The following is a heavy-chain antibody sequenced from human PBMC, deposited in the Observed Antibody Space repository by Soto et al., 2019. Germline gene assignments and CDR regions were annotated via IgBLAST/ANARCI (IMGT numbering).Heavy chain of an antibody. D-gene: IGHD6-6*01. J-gene: IGHJ6*02. CDR3: ARGSSIAGLYYGMDV. V-gene: IGHV4-31*03. CDR2: NYYSGIT. Sequence: SETMSLTCTVSGGSISSGGYYWTWIRQHPGKGLEWIGYNYYSGITYYNPSLKSRVTISLDTSKNQFSLKLSSVTAADTAVYYCARGSSIAGLYYGMDVWGQGTTVTVSS. CDR1: GGSISSGGYY.